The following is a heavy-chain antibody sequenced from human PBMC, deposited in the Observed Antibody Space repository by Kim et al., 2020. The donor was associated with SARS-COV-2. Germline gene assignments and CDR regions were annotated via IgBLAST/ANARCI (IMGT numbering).Heavy chain of an antibody. CDR2: IKQDGSVI. CDR3: TRIGYSSSSIDY. D-gene: IGHD6-13*01. V-gene: IGHV3-7*01. J-gene: IGHJ4*02. Sequence: GGSLRLSCAASGFTFSNYWMTWVRQAPGKGLEWVANIKQDGSVIYYGGSVKGRFTVSRDNAKNSLYLQMNSLRAEDTAVYYCTRIGYSSSSIDYWGQGTLVTVSS. CDR1: GFTFSNYW.